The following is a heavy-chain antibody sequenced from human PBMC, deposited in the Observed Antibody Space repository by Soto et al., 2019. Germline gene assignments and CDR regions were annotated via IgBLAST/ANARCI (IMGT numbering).Heavy chain of an antibody. V-gene: IGHV3-74*01. D-gene: IGHD3-3*01. Sequence: GGSLRLSCVASGFTFSSYWMHWVRQAPGKGLVWVSSISNDGSSTSYADPVKGRFTISRDNAKNSLYLQMNSLRAEDTAVYYCARDRDFWSGFELGYWGQGTLVTVSS. CDR1: GFTFSSYW. CDR3: ARDRDFWSGFELGY. CDR2: ISNDGSST. J-gene: IGHJ4*02.